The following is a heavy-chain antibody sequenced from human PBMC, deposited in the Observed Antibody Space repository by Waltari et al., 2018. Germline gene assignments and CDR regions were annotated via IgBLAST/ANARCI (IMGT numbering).Heavy chain of an antibody. J-gene: IGHJ4*02. CDR2: ISNTGNTI. Sequence: QVQLVASGGALGKPGGSMRLSCTAPGFPFRDNHLTWVRQAPGKGLEWISYISNTGNTIYSAESVRGRFFISRDNAQNSLFLQMNSLSAEDTAVYYCAREYGLRGTTLTTGYWGQGTLVTVSS. CDR3: AREYGLRGTTLTTGY. V-gene: IGHV3-11*01. D-gene: IGHD4-4*01. CDR1: GFPFRDNH.